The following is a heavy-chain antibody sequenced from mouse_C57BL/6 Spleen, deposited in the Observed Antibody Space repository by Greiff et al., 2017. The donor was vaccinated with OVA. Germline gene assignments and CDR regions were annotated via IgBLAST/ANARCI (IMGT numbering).Heavy chain of an antibody. Sequence: QVQLQQPGAELVKPGASVKLSCKASGYTFTSYWMHWVKQRPGQGLEWIGMIHPNSGSTNYNEKFKSKATLTVEKSSSTAYMQLSSLPSEDSAVYYCAREGVYDGYFFAYWGQGTLVTVSA. CDR1: GYTFTSYW. V-gene: IGHV1-64*01. CDR3: AREGVYDGYFFAY. J-gene: IGHJ3*01. CDR2: IHPNSGST. D-gene: IGHD2-3*01.